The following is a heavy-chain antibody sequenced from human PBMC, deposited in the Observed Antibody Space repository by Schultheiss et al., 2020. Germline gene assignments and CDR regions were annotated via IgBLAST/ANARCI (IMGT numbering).Heavy chain of an antibody. CDR2: IIPIFGTA. V-gene: IGHV1-69*06. D-gene: IGHD2/OR15-2a*01. J-gene: IGHJ4*02. Sequence: SVKVSCKASGDTFSDIAINWVRQAPGQGLEWLGGIIPIFGTANYAQKFQGRVTITADKSTSTAYMELSSLRSEDTAVYYCATDPEYSGAYLDYWGQGTLVTVSS. CDR1: GDTFSDIA. CDR3: ATDPEYSGAYLDY.